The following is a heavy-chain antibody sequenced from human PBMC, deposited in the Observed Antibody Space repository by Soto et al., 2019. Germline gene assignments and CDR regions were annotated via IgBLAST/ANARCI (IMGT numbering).Heavy chain of an antibody. V-gene: IGHV4-61*01. D-gene: IGHD1-7*01. CDR1: GGSVSSGSYY. J-gene: IGHJ6*02. CDR3: ARDGLELVSNYYGMDV. CDR2: IYYSGST. Sequence: SETLSLTCTVSGGSVSSGSYYWSWIRQPPGKGLEWIGYIYYSGSTNYNPSLKSRVTISVDTSKNQFSLKLSSVTAADTAVYYCARDGLELVSNYYGMDVWGQGTTVTVSS.